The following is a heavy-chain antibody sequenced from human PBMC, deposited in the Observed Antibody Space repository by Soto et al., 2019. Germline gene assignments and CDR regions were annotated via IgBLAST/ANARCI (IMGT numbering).Heavy chain of an antibody. CDR3: AREYCSSASCYGPDF. Sequence: ASVKVSCKASGYSLTSDGISWVRQAPGQGLEWMGWISGHDGNTKYTQKLQGRVTVTTDTSTSTAYMDLRSLRSDDTAVYYCAREYCSSASCYGPDFWGQGTLVTVSS. CDR1: GYSLTSDG. CDR2: ISGHDGNT. D-gene: IGHD2-2*01. V-gene: IGHV1-18*01. J-gene: IGHJ4*02.